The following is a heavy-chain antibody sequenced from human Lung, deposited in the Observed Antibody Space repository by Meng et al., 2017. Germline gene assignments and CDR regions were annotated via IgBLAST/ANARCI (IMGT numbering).Heavy chain of an antibody. CDR3: TNDRLNH. CDR2: IKRDGTKP. CDR1: GVTFTDHW. V-gene: IGHV3-74*02. J-gene: IGHJ1*01. Sequence: VRLVESGGGLSLPGGPPISSCGGSGVTFTDHWMQCVRQGPGKGLVWVSRIKRDGTKPTYADSVKGRFTISRDNAKNTLYLQMDNLRAEDTAFYYCTNDRLNHWGQGALVTVSS. D-gene: IGHD1-1*01.